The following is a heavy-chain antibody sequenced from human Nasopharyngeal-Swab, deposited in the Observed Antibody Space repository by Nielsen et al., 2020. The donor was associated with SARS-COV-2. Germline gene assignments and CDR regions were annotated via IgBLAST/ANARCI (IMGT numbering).Heavy chain of an antibody. CDR1: GFTFSSYA. J-gene: IGHJ4*02. Sequence: GESLKISCAASGFTFSSYAMSWVRQAPGKGLEWVSAISGSGGSTYYADSVKGRFTISRDNSKNTLYLQMNSLRAEDTAVYYCAREGGRYSYEQAFDYWGQGTLVTVSS. V-gene: IGHV3-23*01. CDR2: ISGSGGST. CDR3: AREGGRYSYEQAFDY. D-gene: IGHD5-18*01.